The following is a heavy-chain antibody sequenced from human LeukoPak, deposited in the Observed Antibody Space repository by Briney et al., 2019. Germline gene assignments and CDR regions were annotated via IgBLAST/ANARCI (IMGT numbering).Heavy chain of an antibody. Sequence: ASVKVSCKASGYTFTDYYIHWVRQAPGQGLEWMGWISAYNGNTNYAQKLQGRVTMTKDTSTSTAYMELRSLRSDDTAVYYCARDGKIVVVPAAISGGDYWGQGTLVIVSS. CDR3: ARDGKIVVVPAAISGGDY. CDR1: GYTFTDYY. V-gene: IGHV1-18*04. D-gene: IGHD2-2*01. CDR2: ISAYNGNT. J-gene: IGHJ4*02.